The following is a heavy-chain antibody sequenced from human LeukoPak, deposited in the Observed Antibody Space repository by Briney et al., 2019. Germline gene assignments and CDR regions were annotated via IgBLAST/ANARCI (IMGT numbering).Heavy chain of an antibody. CDR3: ASSIAAAGAFDF. D-gene: IGHD6-13*01. CDR2: ISSSGSTI. Sequence: PGGTLRLSCAASGFTFSSYEMNWVRQAPGKGLEWGSYISSSGSTIYYADSVKGRFTISRDNAKKSLYLQMNSLRAEDTAVYYCASSIAAAGAFDFWGQGILVSVSS. J-gene: IGHJ4*02. CDR1: GFTFSSYE. V-gene: IGHV3-48*03.